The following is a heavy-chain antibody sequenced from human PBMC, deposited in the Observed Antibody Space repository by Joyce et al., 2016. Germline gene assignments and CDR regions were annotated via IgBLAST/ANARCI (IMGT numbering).Heavy chain of an antibody. CDR1: GYTFSNYD. J-gene: IGHJ5*02. CDR2: ISAHNGNT. Sequence: QVQLVQSGSEVKKPGASVKVSCKASGYTFSNYDIMWVRQAPGQGLEWMGWISAHNGNTNYAQKLQGRGTMTTDTSTSTAYIELRSLTSDDTAVYYCARGLAGGWLLVSGWFDPWGQGTLVTVSS. CDR3: ARGLAGGWLLVSGWFDP. V-gene: IGHV1-18*01. D-gene: IGHD3-22*01.